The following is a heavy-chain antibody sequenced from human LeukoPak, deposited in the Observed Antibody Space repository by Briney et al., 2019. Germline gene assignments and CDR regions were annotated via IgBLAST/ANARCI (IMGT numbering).Heavy chain of an antibody. CDR1: GDSISRYY. CDR2: ISYSGST. J-gene: IGHJ4*02. Sequence: SETLSLTCTVSGDSISRYYWSWIRQPPGKGLEWVGYISYSGSTNYNPSLKSRVTISVDTSKNQFSLKLSSVTAADTAVYYCASVVVVPAAMFDYWGQGTLVTVSS. CDR3: ASVVVVPAAMFDY. V-gene: IGHV4-59*12. D-gene: IGHD2-2*01.